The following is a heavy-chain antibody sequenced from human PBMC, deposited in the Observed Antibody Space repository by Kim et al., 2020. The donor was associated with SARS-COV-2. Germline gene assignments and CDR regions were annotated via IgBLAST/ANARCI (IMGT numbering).Heavy chain of an antibody. CDR3: TTSLSADV. V-gene: IGHV3-15*01. J-gene: IGHJ6*04. Sequence: DGRKTDYAEPVKGRFTNSRDDSKNTLYLQMNSLKIEDTAVYYCTTSLSADVWGKGTTVTVSS. D-gene: IGHD2-8*01. CDR2: DGRKT.